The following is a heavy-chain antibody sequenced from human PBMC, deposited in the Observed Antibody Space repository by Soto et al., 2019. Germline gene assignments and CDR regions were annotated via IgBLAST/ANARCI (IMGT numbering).Heavy chain of an antibody. CDR2: IYHSGST. D-gene: IGHD6-19*01. CDR1: GVSVSSGSYY. V-gene: IGHV4-61*01. CDR3: ARLSAAWFDP. J-gene: IGHJ5*02. Sequence: PSETLSLTCTVSGVSVSSGSYYWGWIRQPPGKGLEWIGYIYHSGSTNYNPSLKSRVTISVDTSKNQFSLSLTSVTAADTAVYYCARLSAAWFDPWGQGTLVTVSS.